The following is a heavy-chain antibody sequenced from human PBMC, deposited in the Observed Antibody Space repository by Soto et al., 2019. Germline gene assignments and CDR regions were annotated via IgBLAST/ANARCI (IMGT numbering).Heavy chain of an antibody. Sequence: GSLRLSCAASGFTFSSYGMHWVRQAPGKGLEWVAVISYDGSNKYYADSVKGRFTISRDNSKNTLYLQMNSLRAEDTAVYYCAKDRHLYYYYYGMDVWGQGTTVTVSS. CDR2: ISYDGSNK. J-gene: IGHJ6*02. CDR3: AKDRHLYYYYYGMDV. V-gene: IGHV3-30*18. CDR1: GFTFSSYG.